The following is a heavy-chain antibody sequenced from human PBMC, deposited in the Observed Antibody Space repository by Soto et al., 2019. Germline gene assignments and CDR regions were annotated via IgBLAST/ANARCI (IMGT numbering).Heavy chain of an antibody. Sequence: GGSLRLSCAASGFTFSSYGMHWVRQAPGKGLEWVAVIWYDGSNKYYADSVKGRLTISRDNSKNTLYLQMNSLRAEDTAVYYCARDIARVVTAYYFDYWGQGTLVTVSS. J-gene: IGHJ4*02. CDR3: ARDIARVVTAYYFDY. V-gene: IGHV3-33*01. D-gene: IGHD2-21*02. CDR2: IWYDGSNK. CDR1: GFTFSSYG.